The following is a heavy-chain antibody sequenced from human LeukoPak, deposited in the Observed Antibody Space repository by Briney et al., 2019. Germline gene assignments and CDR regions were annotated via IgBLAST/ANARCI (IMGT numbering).Heavy chain of an antibody. D-gene: IGHD3-10*01. V-gene: IGHV3-23*01. Sequence: GGSLRLSCAASGFTSSNHALIWVRQAPGKGLEWVSSISGSGAMTYYADSVKGRFTISRDNAMDTLYLQMSSLRPDDTAVYYCAKDRVDGSGSQFDSWGQGSLVIVSS. J-gene: IGHJ4*02. CDR1: GFTSSNHA. CDR2: ISGSGAMT. CDR3: AKDRVDGSGSQFDS.